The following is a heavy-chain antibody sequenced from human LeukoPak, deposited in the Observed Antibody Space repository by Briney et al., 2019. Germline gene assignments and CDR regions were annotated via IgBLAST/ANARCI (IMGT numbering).Heavy chain of an antibody. CDR2: INSDGSST. CDR3: ARGGLVRSFDY. J-gene: IGHJ4*02. CDR1: GFTFSTYW. V-gene: IGHV3-74*01. Sequence: PGGSRRLSCAASGFTFSTYWMHWVRQAPGKGLGWVSRINSDGSSTSYADSGKGRFTISRDNAKNTLYLQMNSLRAEDTAVYYCARGGLVRSFDYWGQGTLVTVSS. D-gene: IGHD6-19*01.